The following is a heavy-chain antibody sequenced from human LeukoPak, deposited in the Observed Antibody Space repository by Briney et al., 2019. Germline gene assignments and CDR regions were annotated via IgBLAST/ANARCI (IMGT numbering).Heavy chain of an antibody. Sequence: GASVKVSCKASGYTFTGYYMHWVRQAPGQGLEWMGWFNPNSGGTNYAQKFRGRVTVTRDTSISTAYMELSRLRSDDTAVYYCARDAAGMFVVVVAADFDYCGQRTLVTVSS. D-gene: IGHD2-15*01. CDR1: GYTFTGYY. V-gene: IGHV1-2*02. J-gene: IGHJ4*02. CDR3: ARDAAGMFVVVVAADFDY. CDR2: FNPNSGGT.